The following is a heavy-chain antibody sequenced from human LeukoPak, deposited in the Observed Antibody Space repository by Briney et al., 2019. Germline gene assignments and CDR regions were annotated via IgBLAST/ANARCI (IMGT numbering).Heavy chain of an antibody. V-gene: IGHV3-74*01. CDR2: INSDGGNT. CDR1: GFTFSSYW. D-gene: IGHD3-22*01. Sequence: GGSLRLSCAASGFTFSSYWMHWVRQAPGEGLVWVSRINSDGGNTRYADSVKGRFTISRDNAKNTLYLQMNSLRAEDTAVYYCARGGGYPDYWGQGTLVTVSS. J-gene: IGHJ4*02. CDR3: ARGGGYPDY.